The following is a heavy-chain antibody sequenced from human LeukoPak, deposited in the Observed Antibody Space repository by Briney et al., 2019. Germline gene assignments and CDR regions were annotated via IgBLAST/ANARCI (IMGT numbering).Heavy chain of an antibody. CDR3: AKRSAWSLLDP. CDR1: GFTFSSSW. Sequence: GGSLRLSCVGSGFTFSSSWVGWVRQAPGKGLEWVANIKQDETEKYYADSVKGRFTVSRDNAKNSMYLQMDSLRVEDTAMYYCAKRSAWSLLDPWGQGTLVTVSS. J-gene: IGHJ5*02. V-gene: IGHV3-7*03. CDR2: IKQDETEK. D-gene: IGHD6-19*01.